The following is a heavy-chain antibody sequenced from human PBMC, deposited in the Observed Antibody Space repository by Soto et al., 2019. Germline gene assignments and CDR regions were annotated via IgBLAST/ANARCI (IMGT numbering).Heavy chain of an antibody. Sequence: QVQLVQSGAEVKKPGASVQVSCKASGYTFTSYGISWVRQAPGQGLEWMGWISAYNGNTNYAQKLQGRVTMTTDTSTSTAYMELRSLRSDDTAVYYCAGDLAMIVVVTRSAPFDYWGQGTLVTVSS. CDR2: ISAYNGNT. CDR3: AGDLAMIVVVTRSAPFDY. V-gene: IGHV1-18*01. J-gene: IGHJ4*02. CDR1: GYTFTSYG. D-gene: IGHD3-22*01.